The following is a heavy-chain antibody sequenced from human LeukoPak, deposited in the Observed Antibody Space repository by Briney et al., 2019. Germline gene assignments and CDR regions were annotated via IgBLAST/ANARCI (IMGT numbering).Heavy chain of an antibody. CDR2: IWYDGSNK. V-gene: IGHV3-33*08. J-gene: IGHJ4*02. D-gene: IGHD3-22*01. CDR3: ARDYYDSSGYYSVLDY. CDR1: GFTFSSYG. Sequence: QPGGSLRLSCVASGFTFSSYGMHWVRQAPGKGLEWVAVIWYDGSNKYYADSVKGRFTISRDNSKNTLYLQMNSLRAEDTAVYYCARDYYDSSGYYSVLDYWGQGTLVTVSS.